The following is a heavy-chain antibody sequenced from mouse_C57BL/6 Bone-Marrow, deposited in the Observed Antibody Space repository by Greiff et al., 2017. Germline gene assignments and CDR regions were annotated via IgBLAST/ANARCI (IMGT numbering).Heavy chain of an antibody. CDR3: ARNDYSSYYFDY. V-gene: IGHV1-55*01. J-gene: IGHJ2*01. CDR2: IYPGSGST. Sequence: QVQLQQPGAELVKPGASVKMSCKASGYTFTSYWITWVKQRPGQGLEWIGDIYPGSGSTNYNEKFKSKATLTVDTSSSTAYMQLSSLTSEDSAVYYCARNDYSSYYFDYWGQGNTRTVSS. D-gene: IGHD2-4*01. CDR1: GYTFTSYW.